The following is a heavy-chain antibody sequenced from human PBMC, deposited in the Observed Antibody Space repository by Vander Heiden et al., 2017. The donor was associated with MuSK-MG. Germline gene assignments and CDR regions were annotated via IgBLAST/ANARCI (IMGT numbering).Heavy chain of an antibody. CDR2: IYHSEST. Sequence: QVQLQESGPGLVKASETLSLTCAVSGYSISSGYYWGWIRPPPGKGLEWIGSIYHSESTYYNPSLKSRVTISVDTSKNQFSLKLSSVTAADTAVYYCASPGGDRDYWGQGTLVTVSS. J-gene: IGHJ4*02. D-gene: IGHD3-16*01. CDR1: GYSISSGYY. V-gene: IGHV4-38-2*01. CDR3: ASPGGDRDY.